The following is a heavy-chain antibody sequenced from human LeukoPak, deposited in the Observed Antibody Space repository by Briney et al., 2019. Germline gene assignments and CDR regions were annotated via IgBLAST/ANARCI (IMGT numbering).Heavy chain of an antibody. Sequence: SETLSLTCTVSGGSISSYYWSWIRQPPGKGLEWIGYIYYSGSTNYNPSLKSRVTISVDTSKNQFSLKLSSVTAADTAVYYCASSITVEMEGGAFDIWGQGTMVTVSS. CDR2: IYYSGST. J-gene: IGHJ3*02. D-gene: IGHD5-24*01. CDR1: GGSISSYY. CDR3: ASSITVEMEGGAFDI. V-gene: IGHV4-59*01.